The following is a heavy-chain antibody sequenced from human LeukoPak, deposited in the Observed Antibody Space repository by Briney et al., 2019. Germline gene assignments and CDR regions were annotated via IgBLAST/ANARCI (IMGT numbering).Heavy chain of an antibody. D-gene: IGHD4-17*01. CDR1: GFTFDDYA. CDR2: ISWNSGSI. J-gene: IGHJ4*02. Sequence: GGSLRLSCAASGFTFDDYAMHWVRQAPGKGLEWVSGISWNSGSIGYADSVKGRFTISRDNAKNSLYLQMNSLRAEDTALYYCAKGKGSGLENYGAAYFDYWGQGTLVTVSS. V-gene: IGHV3-9*01. CDR3: AKGKGSGLENYGAAYFDY.